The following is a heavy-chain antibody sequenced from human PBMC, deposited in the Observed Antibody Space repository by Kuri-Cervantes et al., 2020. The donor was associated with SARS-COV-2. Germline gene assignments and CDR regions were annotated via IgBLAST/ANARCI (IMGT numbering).Heavy chain of an antibody. J-gene: IGHJ4*02. D-gene: IGHD2-2*01. V-gene: IGHV1-3*01. Sequence: ASVKVSCKASGYTFISYAMHWVRQAPGQRLEWMGWINAGNGNTKYSQKFQGRVTITRDTSASTAYMELSSLRSEDTAVYYCARTYCSSTSCSPGDYWGQGTLVTVSS. CDR1: GYTFISYA. CDR2: INAGNGNT. CDR3: ARTYCSSTSCSPGDY.